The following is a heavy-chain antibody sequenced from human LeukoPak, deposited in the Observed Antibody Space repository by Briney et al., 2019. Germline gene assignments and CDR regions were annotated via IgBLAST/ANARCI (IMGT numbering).Heavy chain of an antibody. Sequence: SETLSLTCAVYGGSFSGYYWSWIRQPPGKGLEWIGEINHSGSTNYNPSLKSRVTISVDTSKNQFSLKLSSVTAADTAVYYCASTPAYYYDSSGYYVFDYWGQGTLVTVSS. CDR2: INHSGST. CDR1: GGSFSGYY. CDR3: ASTPAYYYDSSGYYVFDY. J-gene: IGHJ4*02. V-gene: IGHV4-34*01. D-gene: IGHD3-22*01.